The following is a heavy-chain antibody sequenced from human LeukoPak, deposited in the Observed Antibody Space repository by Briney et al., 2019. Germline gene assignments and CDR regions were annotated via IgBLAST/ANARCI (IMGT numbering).Heavy chain of an antibody. CDR1: GFTFSRHG. CDR2: IPNDGSRK. J-gene: IGHJ4*02. CDR3: ARDRAWNYFDY. D-gene: IGHD3-3*01. Sequence: GGSLRLSCAPSGFTFSRHGMHWVRKAPGKGLEWVAIIPNDGSRKYCAHSVEGRFTISRDNSKNPLYLQMDSLRAEDTAVYYCARDRAWNYFDYWGQGTLVTVSS. V-gene: IGHV3-30*03.